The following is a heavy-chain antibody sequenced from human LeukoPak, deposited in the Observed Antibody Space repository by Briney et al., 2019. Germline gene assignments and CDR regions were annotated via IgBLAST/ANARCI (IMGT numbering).Heavy chain of an antibody. D-gene: IGHD3-10*01. CDR3: AKDYTGESDAFDI. V-gene: IGHV3-21*01. Sequence: GGSLRLSCAASGFTFSSYSMNWVRQAPGKGLEWVSSISSSSSYIYYADSVKGRFTISRDNAKNSLYLQMNSLRAEDTAVYYCAKDYTGESDAFDIWGQGTMVTVSS. CDR1: GFTFSSYS. CDR2: ISSSSSYI. J-gene: IGHJ3*02.